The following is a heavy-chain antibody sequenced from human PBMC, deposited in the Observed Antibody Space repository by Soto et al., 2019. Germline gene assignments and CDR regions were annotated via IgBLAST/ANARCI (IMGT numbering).Heavy chain of an antibody. D-gene: IGHD3-3*01. Sequence: QVQLVESGGGVVQPGRSLRLSCAASGFTFSNFGMHWVRQAPGKGLEWVAAISADGSDKYFSGYVKGRFTISRDNSKNTLFLQMNSLRVEDTAVYYCVKGSDVARQELDYWGQGTLVTVSS. V-gene: IGHV3-30*18. J-gene: IGHJ4*02. CDR3: VKGSDVARQELDY. CDR1: GFTFSNFG. CDR2: ISADGSDK.